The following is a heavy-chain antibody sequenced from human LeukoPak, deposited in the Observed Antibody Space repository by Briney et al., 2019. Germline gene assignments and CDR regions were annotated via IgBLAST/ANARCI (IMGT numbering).Heavy chain of an antibody. CDR3: ARDAGTDGTYFDY. CDR1: GFIFGAYA. V-gene: IGHV3-30*04. J-gene: IGHJ4*02. Sequence: QTGGSLRLSCAASGFIFGAYALHWVRQAPGKGLEWVAVISYDGSNKYYVDSVKGRITISRDKSKNTAYLQMNSLRVEDTAVYYCARDAGTDGTYFDYWGQGTLVTVSS. CDR2: ISYDGSNK. D-gene: IGHD1-1*01.